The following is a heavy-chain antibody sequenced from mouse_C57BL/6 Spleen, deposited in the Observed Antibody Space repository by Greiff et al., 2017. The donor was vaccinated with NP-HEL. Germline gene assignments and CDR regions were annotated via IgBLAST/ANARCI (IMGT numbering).Heavy chain of an antibody. D-gene: IGHD1-1*01. V-gene: IGHV14-1*01. CDR1: GFNIKDYY. CDR2: IDPEDGDT. CDR3: TTWITTVVAPGFAY. Sequence: EVKLQESGAELVRPGASVKLSCTASGFNIKDYYMHWVKQRPEQGLEWIGRIDPEDGDTEYAPKFQGKATMTADTSSNTAYLQLSSLTSEDTAVYYCTTWITTVVAPGFAYWGQGTLVTVSA. J-gene: IGHJ3*01.